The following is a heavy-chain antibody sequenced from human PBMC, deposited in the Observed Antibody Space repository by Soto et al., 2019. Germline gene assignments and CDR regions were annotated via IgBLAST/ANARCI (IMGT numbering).Heavy chain of an antibody. Sequence: SETLSLTCTVSGGSISSYYWIWIRQPPGKGLEWIGYIYYSGSTNYNPSLKSRVTISVDTSKNQFSLKLSSVTAADTAVYYCARFESPSNYDFWSGLPRNWFDSWGQATLVTVSS. CDR1: GGSISSYY. CDR3: ARFESPSNYDFWSGLPRNWFDS. J-gene: IGHJ5*01. V-gene: IGHV4-59*01. D-gene: IGHD3-3*01. CDR2: IYYSGST.